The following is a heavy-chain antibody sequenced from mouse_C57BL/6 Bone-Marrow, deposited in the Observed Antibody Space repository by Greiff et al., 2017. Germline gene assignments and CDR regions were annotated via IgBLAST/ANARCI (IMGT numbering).Heavy chain of an antibody. V-gene: IGHV1-15*01. D-gene: IGHD2-2*01. J-gene: IGHJ3*01. CDR1: GYTFTDYE. CDR3: TRLLLLRRKWFAY. CDR2: IDPETGGT. Sequence: QVQLQQSGAELVRPGASVTLSCKASGYTFTDYEMHWVKQTPVHGLEWIGAIDPETGGTAYNQKFKGKAILTADKSSSTAYMELRSLTSEDSAVYYCTRLLLLRRKWFAYWGQGTLVTVSA.